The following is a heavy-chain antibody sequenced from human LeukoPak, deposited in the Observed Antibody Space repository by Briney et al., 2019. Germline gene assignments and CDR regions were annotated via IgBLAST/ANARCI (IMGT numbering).Heavy chain of an antibody. CDR2: IDSSSSYI. J-gene: IGHJ4*02. CDR1: GFTFSTYG. Sequence: PGGSLRLSCAASGFTFSTYGMNWVRQAPGKGLEWVSSIDSSSSYIYYADSVKGRFSISRDDAKNSLYLQMNSLSAEDTAVYYCARGFSRGSSIDYGGQGTLVTVTS. D-gene: IGHD5-18*01. CDR3: ARGFSRGSSIDY. V-gene: IGHV3-21*01.